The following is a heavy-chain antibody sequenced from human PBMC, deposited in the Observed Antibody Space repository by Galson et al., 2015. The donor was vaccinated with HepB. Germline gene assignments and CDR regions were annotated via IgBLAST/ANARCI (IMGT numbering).Heavy chain of an antibody. D-gene: IGHD4-17*01. V-gene: IGHV3-49*04. CDR1: GFSFRDYA. CDR2: IRTKDYDETP. Sequence: SLRLSCATSGFSFRDYAMGWVRQAPGKGLEWVGLIRTKDYDETPEYAESVKDRFTFSRDDSRGIAYLQVNSLKTEDTAVYYCSRVPFGDGPAGYSGMDVWGQGTTVTVSS. J-gene: IGHJ6*02. CDR3: SRVPFGDGPAGYSGMDV.